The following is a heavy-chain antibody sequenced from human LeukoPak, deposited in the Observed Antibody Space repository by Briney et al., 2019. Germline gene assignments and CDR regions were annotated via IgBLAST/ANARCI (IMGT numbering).Heavy chain of an antibody. V-gene: IGHV3-9*01. CDR1: GFTFDDYA. CDR3: AKGRGWEASYYYYYMDV. Sequence: GGSLRLSCAASGFTFDDYAMHWVRQAPGKGLEWVSGISWNSGSIGYADSVKGRFTISRDNAKNSLYLQMNSLRAEDTAVYYCAKGRGWEASYYYYYMDVWGKGTTVTISS. CDR2: ISWNSGSI. J-gene: IGHJ6*03. D-gene: IGHD1-26*01.